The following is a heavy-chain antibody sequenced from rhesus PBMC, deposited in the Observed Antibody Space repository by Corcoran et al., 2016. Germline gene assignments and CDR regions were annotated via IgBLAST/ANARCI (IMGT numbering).Heavy chain of an antibody. J-gene: IGHJ5-1*01. CDR2: TRSKTNGGAA. CDR3: TRGDYPI. CDR1: GFTFSDYY. D-gene: IGHD3-22*01. Sequence: EVQLVESGGGFVQPGGSLSLSCAASGFTFSDYYMYWVRQAPGEGLEGVGFTRSKTNGGAAEYAASVRGRVTISRDDSKGIVYLQMSSLKTEDTAVYYWTRGDYPIWGPGVLVTVSS. V-gene: IGHV3-184*02.